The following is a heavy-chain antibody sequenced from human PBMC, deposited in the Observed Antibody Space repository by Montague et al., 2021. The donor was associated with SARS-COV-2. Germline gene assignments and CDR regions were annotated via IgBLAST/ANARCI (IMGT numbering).Heavy chain of an antibody. D-gene: IGHD3-10*01. CDR1: AGSISTNSYY. CDR2: ISYSGST. V-gene: IGHV4-39*02. CDR3: ARLWDFYGSGSYKNSWFDP. Sequence: SETLSPTCTVSAGSISTNSYYWAWIRQPPGKGLEWIGSISYSGSTYFNLSLESRLTMSVDTSKNHFSLKLSSVTAADTAVYYCARLWDFYGSGSYKNSWFDPWGQGTRVTVSS. J-gene: IGHJ5*02.